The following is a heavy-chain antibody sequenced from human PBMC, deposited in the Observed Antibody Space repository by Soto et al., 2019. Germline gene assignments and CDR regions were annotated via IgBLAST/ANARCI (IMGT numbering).Heavy chain of an antibody. CDR3: ARDKITGLFDY. CDR1: GGSFSGYY. CDR2: INHSGST. Sequence: QVQLQQWGAGLLKPSETLSLTCAVYGGSFSGYYWTWIRQPPGTGLEWIREINHSGSTNYNPSPKXRVTISVDTSKNQFSLKLTSVTAADTAVYYCARDKITGLFDYWGQGTLVTVSS. V-gene: IGHV4-34*01. J-gene: IGHJ4*02. D-gene: IGHD2-8*02.